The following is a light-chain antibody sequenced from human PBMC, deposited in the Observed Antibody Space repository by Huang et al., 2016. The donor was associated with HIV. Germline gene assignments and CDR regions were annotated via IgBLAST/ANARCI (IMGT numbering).Light chain of an antibody. CDR1: QAIAKS. J-gene: IGKJ2*01. Sequence: DIQMTQSPSSLSASVGNSVTITCRASQAIAKSLAWCQQKPGKAPKLLLYAASRLESGVPSRFSGSGSGTDYTLTISSLQPEDFATYYCQQYHSTPYTFGQGTKLEIK. CDR3: QQYHSTPYT. V-gene: IGKV1-NL1*01. CDR2: AAS.